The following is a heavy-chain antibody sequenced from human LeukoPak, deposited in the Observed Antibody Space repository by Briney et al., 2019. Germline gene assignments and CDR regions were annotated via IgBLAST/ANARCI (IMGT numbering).Heavy chain of an antibody. CDR3: AGNMVATFDY. CDR1: GGTFSNYA. CDR2: IIPIFGTA. J-gene: IGHJ4*02. Sequence: ASVKVSCKASGGTFSNYAISWVREAPGQGLEWMGRIIPIFGTANYAQKFQGRVTITTDESTSTAYMELSSLRSEDTAVYYCAGNMVATFDYWGQGTLVTVSS. D-gene: IGHD5-12*01. V-gene: IGHV1-69*05.